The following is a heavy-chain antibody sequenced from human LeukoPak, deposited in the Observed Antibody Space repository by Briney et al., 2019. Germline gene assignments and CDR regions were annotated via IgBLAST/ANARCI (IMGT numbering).Heavy chain of an antibody. Sequence: GGSLRLSCAASGFTFSVYEMSWVRQAPGKGLEWVSNIASSGTIKYYADSVKGRFSISRDNAKSSLYLQMNSLRVEDTAVYYCALLAVASDFDYWGQGAQVTVSS. V-gene: IGHV3-48*03. CDR2: IASSGTIK. CDR1: GFTFSVYE. CDR3: ALLAVASDFDY. D-gene: IGHD6-19*01. J-gene: IGHJ4*02.